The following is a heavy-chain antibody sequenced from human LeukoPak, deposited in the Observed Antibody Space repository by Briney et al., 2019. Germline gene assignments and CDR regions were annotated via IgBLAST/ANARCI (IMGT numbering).Heavy chain of an antibody. D-gene: IGHD6-19*01. J-gene: IGHJ4*01. Sequence: GESLRISCKGSGYSFTSHWISWGRQMPGKGLEGIGRIDPSDSYTNYSPSFQGHVTISADKSIRPAYLQWSSLKASDTAMYYCARLTLVAVAEIRDYWGQGTLVTVSS. CDR1: GYSFTSHW. V-gene: IGHV5-10-1*01. CDR2: IDPSDSYT. CDR3: ARLTLVAVAEIRDY.